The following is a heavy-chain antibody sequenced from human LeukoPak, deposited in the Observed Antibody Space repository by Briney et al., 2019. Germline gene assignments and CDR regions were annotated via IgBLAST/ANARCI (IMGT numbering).Heavy chain of an antibody. CDR2: ISSSGSYI. CDR3: ARVTLGGLNYYYMDV. V-gene: IGHV3-21*01. CDR1: GFTFSSYS. D-gene: IGHD6-25*01. J-gene: IGHJ6*03. Sequence: GGSLRLSCAASGFTFSSYSMNWVRQAPGKGLEWVSSISSSGSYIYYADSVKGRFTISRDSAKNSLYLQMNSLRAEDTAVYYCARVTLGGLNYYYMDVWGKGTTVTVSS.